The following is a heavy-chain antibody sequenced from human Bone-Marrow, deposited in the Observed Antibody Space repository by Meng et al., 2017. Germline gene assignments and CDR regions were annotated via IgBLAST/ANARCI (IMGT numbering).Heavy chain of an antibody. CDR1: GGSTSSGTYF. V-gene: IGHV4-31*03. D-gene: IGHD3-22*01. Sequence: QVQLQESGPGLVKPSQTLSLTGTVAGGSTSSGTYFWGWIRQLPGKGLEWIAYIHYSGSTYYSPSLKSRVTISVDTSKNQLSLKLSSMTAADTAVYYCARYVFDSSSLYSNWFDPWGQGTLVTVSS. J-gene: IGHJ5*02. CDR2: IHYSGST. CDR3: ARYVFDSSSLYSNWFDP.